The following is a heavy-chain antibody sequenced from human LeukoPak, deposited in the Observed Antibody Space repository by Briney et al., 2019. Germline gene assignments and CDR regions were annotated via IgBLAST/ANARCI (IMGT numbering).Heavy chain of an antibody. V-gene: IGHV4-59*01. CDR1: GGSISSYY. CDR2: IYYSGST. J-gene: IGHJ4*02. CDR3: ARGPGLYGDYVGDY. D-gene: IGHD4-17*01. Sequence: PSETLSLTCTVSGGSISSYYWSWIRQPPGEGLEWIGYIYYSGSTNYNPSLKSRVTISVDTSKNQFSLKLSSVTAADTAVYYCARGPGLYGDYVGDYWGQGTLVTVSS.